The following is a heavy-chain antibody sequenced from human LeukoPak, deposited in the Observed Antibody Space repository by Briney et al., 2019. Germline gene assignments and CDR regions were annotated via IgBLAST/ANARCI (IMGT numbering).Heavy chain of an antibody. CDR1: GFTFSNFA. CDR2: ISHSAGST. CDR3: AKAYSLTTIVTPAFDF. Sequence: GGSLRLTCAASGFTFSNFAMAWVRQAPGKGLEWVSAISHSAGSTYYADSVKGRFTISRDNSKNTLDLQMNSLRTEDTAVYYCAKAYSLTTIVTPAFDFWGQGTLVTVSS. D-gene: IGHD4-23*01. J-gene: IGHJ4*02. V-gene: IGHV3-23*01.